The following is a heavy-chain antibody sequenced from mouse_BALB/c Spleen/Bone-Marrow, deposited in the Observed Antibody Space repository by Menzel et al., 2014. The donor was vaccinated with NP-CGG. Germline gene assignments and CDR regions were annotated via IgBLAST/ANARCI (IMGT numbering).Heavy chain of an antibody. CDR2: IYPGNSDT. CDR3: TTYFY. J-gene: IGHJ3*01. Sequence: VQLQQSGTVLARPGASVKMSCKASGYNFTNYWMHWVKRRPGQGLEWIGAIYPGNSDTSYSQKFKGKATLTAVTSASTAYMDLSGLTNEDSAVYYCTTYFYWGQGTLVIVSA. V-gene: IGHV1-5*01. CDR1: GYNFTNYW. D-gene: IGHD6-5*01.